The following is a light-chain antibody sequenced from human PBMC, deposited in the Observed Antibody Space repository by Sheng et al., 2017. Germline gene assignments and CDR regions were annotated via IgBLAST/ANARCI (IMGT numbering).Light chain of an antibody. V-gene: IGLV6-57*02. Sequence: FMLTQPHSVSESPGKAITISCTGSGGRIASSHVQWYQHRPGRAPTTVIYEDKRRPFGVPDRFSGSVDIFSNSASLTILGLQTEDEADYYCQAYDRGNWVFGGGTKLTVL. J-gene: IGLJ3*02. CDR2: EDK. CDR1: GGRIASSH. CDR3: QAYDRGNWV.